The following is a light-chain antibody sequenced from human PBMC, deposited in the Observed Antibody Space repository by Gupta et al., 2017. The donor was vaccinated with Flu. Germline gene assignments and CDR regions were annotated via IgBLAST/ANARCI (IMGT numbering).Light chain of an antibody. CDR3: SSYTITNTLV. CDR2: EVS. J-gene: IGLJ2*01. V-gene: IGLV2-14*01. CDR1: SRAVGSYKY. Sequence: HSALTQPASVSGSPGQSITLSCTGTSRAVGSYKYVSWYQQQPGKAPKLMSYEVSNRPSGVSNRFSGSKSGKTASLTISGLQAEDEADYYCSSYTITNTLVFGGGTKLTVL.